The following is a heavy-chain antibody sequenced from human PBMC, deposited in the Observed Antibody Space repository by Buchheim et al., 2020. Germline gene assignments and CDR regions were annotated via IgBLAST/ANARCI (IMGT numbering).Heavy chain of an antibody. V-gene: IGHV3-30*18. CDR3: AKKGSYRSSTSYFYYDMDF. Sequence: QVQLVESGGGVVQPGRSLRLSCAASGFTFGSFGIHWVRQAPGKGLEWVALISYDGSNTYYGDSVKGRFTISRDNSKNTLYLQMNSLRAEDTAVYYCAKKGSYRSSTSYFYYDMDFWGKGT. D-gene: IGHD2-2*01. J-gene: IGHJ6*03. CDR1: GFTFGSFG. CDR2: ISYDGSNT.